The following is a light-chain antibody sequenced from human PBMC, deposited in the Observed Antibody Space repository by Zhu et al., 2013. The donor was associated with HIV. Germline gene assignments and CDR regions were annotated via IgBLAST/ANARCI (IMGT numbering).Light chain of an antibody. J-gene: IGKJ4*01. CDR1: QSLLHSNGYNY. CDR3: QSYDNSISGV. CDR2: GNN. Sequence: DIVMTQSPLSLPVTPGEPASISCRSSQSLLHSNGYNYLDWYVQKAGQSPQLLIYGNNNRPSGVPDRFSGSKSGTSASLAITGLQAGDEADYYCQSYDNSISGVFGGGTK. V-gene: IGKV2-28*01.